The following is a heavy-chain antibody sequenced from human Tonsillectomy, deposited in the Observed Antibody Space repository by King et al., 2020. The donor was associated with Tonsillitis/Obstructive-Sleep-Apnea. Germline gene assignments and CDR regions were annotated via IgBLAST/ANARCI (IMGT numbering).Heavy chain of an antibody. Sequence: VQLVESGAEVKKPGESLKISCKGSGYSFTTYWIGWVRQMPGKGLEWMGLIYPGDSDTIYSPSFQGQVTISADKSINTAYLQWSTLKASDTAMYYCARIRRITIIDFWRQGTLVTVSS. CDR2: IYPGDSDT. D-gene: IGHD3-3*01. CDR1: GYSFTTYW. V-gene: IGHV5-51*01. J-gene: IGHJ4*02. CDR3: ARIRRITIIDF.